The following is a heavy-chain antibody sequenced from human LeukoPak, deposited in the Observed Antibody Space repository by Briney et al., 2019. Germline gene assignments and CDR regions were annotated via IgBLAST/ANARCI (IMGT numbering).Heavy chain of an antibody. D-gene: IGHD6-25*01. CDR2: LYSGGST. Sequence: PGGSLRLSCAASGFTVSSNYMSWVRQAPGKGLEWVSVLYSGGSTYYAESVKGRFIISRDNAKNTVYLQVNSLRDEDTAVYYCARDLEAANTYYFDYWGQGTMVTVSS. CDR3: ARDLEAANTYYFDY. CDR1: GFTVSSNY. J-gene: IGHJ4*02. V-gene: IGHV3-66*01.